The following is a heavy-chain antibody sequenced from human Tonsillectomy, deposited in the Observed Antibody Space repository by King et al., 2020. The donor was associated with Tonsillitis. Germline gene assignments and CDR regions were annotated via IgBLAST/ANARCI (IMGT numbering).Heavy chain of an antibody. CDR3: ATLLRGYSGYEDSAFDI. V-gene: IGHV3-43*01. Sequence: VQLVESGGVVVQPGGSLRLSCAASGFSFGDYTMHWIRQTPGRGLEWVSLISWDGGRTYYVDSVKGRFTVSRDNGKSSLYLQMNSLKTEDTALYYCATLLRGYSGYEDSAFDIWGQGTMDTVSS. CDR1: GFSFGDYT. D-gene: IGHD5-12*01. CDR2: ISWDGGRT. J-gene: IGHJ3*02.